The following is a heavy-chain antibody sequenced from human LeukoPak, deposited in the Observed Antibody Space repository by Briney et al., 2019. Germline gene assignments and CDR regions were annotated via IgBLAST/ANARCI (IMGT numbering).Heavy chain of an antibody. D-gene: IGHD3-22*01. V-gene: IGHV3-9*03. J-gene: IGHJ4*02. CDR2: ISWNSGSI. Sequence: PAGGSLRLSCAASGFTFDDYAMHWVRQAPGKGLEWVSGISWNSGSIGYADSVKGRFTISRDNAKNSLYLQMNSLRAEDMALYYCAKDIRHYDGSGCDYWGQGTLVTVSS. CDR1: GFTFDDYA. CDR3: AKDIRHYDGSGCDY.